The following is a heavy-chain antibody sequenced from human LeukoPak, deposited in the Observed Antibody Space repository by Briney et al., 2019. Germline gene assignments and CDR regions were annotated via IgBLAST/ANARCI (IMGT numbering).Heavy chain of an antibody. D-gene: IGHD6-13*01. CDR2: IWYDGSNK. V-gene: IGHV3-33*01. CDR3: ARGYPAAAGFDY. Sequence: GGSLRLSCAASGFTFSSYGMHWVRQAPGKGLEWVAVIWYDGSNKYYADSVKGRFTISRDNAKNSLYLQMNSLRAEATAVYYCARGYPAAAGFDYWGQGTLVTVSS. CDR1: GFTFSSYG. J-gene: IGHJ4*02.